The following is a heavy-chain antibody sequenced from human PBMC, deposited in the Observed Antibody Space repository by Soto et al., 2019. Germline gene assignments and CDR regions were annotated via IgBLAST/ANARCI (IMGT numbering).Heavy chain of an antibody. J-gene: IGHJ6*02. CDR2: IIPIFGTA. Sequence: GASVQVSCKASGGTFSSYAISWVRQAPGQGLEWMGGIIPIFGTANYAQKFQGRVTITADESTSTAYMELSSLRSEDTAVYYCARWGITAGTTLRPYYGMDVWGQGTTVTVSS. CDR3: ARWGITAGTTLRPYYGMDV. CDR1: GGTFSSYA. V-gene: IGHV1-69*13. D-gene: IGHD6-13*01.